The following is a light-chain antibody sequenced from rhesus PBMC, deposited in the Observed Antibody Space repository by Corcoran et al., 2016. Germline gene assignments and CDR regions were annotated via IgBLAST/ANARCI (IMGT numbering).Light chain of an antibody. CDR2: GAS. Sequence: EIVMTQSPATPSLSPGERATLSCRASQSVSSSLAWYPPKPGQAPRLLIYGASSRVPGIPDRFSGSGSGTDFTLTISRLEPGAVASSYCLQHSNWPRTFGQGTKVEI. CDR1: QSVSSS. CDR3: LQHSNWPRT. V-gene: IGKV3-24*01. J-gene: IGKJ1*01.